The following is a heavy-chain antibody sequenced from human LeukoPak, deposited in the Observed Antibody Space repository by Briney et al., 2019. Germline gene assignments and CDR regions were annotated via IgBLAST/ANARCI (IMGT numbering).Heavy chain of an antibody. CDR3: ASTGVVPAATSRAFDI. CDR2: INHSGST. V-gene: IGHV4-34*01. CDR1: GGSFRGYY. J-gene: IGHJ3*02. D-gene: IGHD2-2*01. Sequence: KPSETLSLTCAVYGGSFRGYYWSWIRQPPGKGLEWIGEINHSGSTNYNPSLKSRVTISVDTSKNQFSLKLSSVTAADTAVYYCASTGVVPAATSRAFDIWGQGTMVTVSS.